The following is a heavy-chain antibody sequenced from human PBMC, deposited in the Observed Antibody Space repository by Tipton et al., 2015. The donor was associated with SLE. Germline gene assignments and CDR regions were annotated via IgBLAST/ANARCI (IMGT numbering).Heavy chain of an antibody. CDR2: FYYSGST. Sequence: GLVKPSETLSLTCTVSGASISSFYWGWIRQSPEKGLEWIGYFYYSGSTNYNPSLKSRVTISLDKSKNQFSLKLSSVTAADTAVYYCARGGTVFGVVLNWFDPWGQGTLVTVSS. CDR3: ARGGTVFGVVLNWFDP. CDR1: GASISSFY. D-gene: IGHD3-3*01. J-gene: IGHJ5*02. V-gene: IGHV4-59*01.